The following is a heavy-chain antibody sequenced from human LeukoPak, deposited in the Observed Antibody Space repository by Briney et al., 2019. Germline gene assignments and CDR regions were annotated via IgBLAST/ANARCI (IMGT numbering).Heavy chain of an antibody. D-gene: IGHD5-24*01. Sequence: GGSLRLSCAASGFTFSSYAMSRVRQAPGKGLEWVSGISGSGGSTYYADSVKGRFTISRDNSKNTLHLQMNSLRVEDTAVYYCAREIERWFDPWGQGTLVTVSS. CDR3: AREIERWFDP. J-gene: IGHJ5*02. CDR1: GFTFSSYA. V-gene: IGHV3-23*01. CDR2: ISGSGGST.